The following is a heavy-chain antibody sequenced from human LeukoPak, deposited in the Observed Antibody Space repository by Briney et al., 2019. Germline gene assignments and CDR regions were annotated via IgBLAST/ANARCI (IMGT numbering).Heavy chain of an antibody. D-gene: IGHD5-24*01. CDR1: GFTFSTYD. V-gene: IGHV3-13*01. J-gene: IGHJ3*02. CDR2: IGTAGDT. CDR3: AGESSNGYNSDTFDI. Sequence: GGSLRLSCAASGFTFSTYDMHWVRQPTGKGLEWVSAIGTAGDTYYPGSVKGRFTISRENAKNSLYLQMNSLRAGDTAVYYCAGESSNGYNSDTFDIWGQGTMVTVSS.